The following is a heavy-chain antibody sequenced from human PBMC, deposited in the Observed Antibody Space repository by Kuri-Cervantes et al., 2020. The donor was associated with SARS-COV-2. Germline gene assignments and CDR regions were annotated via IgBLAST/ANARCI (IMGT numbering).Heavy chain of an antibody. D-gene: IGHD3-10*01. CDR2: INHSGST. Sequence: SQTLSLTCAVYGGSFSGYYWSWVRQPPGKGLEWSGEINHSGSTNYNPSLKSRVTISVDTSKNQFSLRLSSVTAADTAVYYCARTNRGRYYYYYGMDVWGQGTTVTVSS. CDR1: GGSFSGYY. V-gene: IGHV4-34*01. J-gene: IGHJ6*02. CDR3: ARTNRGRYYYYYGMDV.